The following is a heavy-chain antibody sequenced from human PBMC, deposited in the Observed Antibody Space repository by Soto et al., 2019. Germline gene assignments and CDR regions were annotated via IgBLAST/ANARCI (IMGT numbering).Heavy chain of an antibody. Sequence: GGSLRLSCAASGFTFSGYYMSWIRQGPGKGLEWVSHISSSSYTNYADSVKGRFTISGDNAKHSLYLQMNSLRAEDTAVYHCTRVIDCYNVYFDYWGQGTLVTVSS. V-gene: IGHV3-11*06. CDR1: GFTFSGYY. D-gene: IGHD2-21*01. CDR3: TRVIDCYNVYFDY. CDR2: ISSSSYT. J-gene: IGHJ4*02.